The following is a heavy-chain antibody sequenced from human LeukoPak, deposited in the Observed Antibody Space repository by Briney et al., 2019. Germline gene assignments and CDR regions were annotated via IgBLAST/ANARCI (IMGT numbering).Heavy chain of an antibody. D-gene: IGHD3-3*01. Sequence: GGSLRLSCAASGFTFSNAWMSWVRQAPGKGLEWVGRIKSQTDGGTTDYAAPVKGRFTISRDDSKNTLYLQMNSLKTEDTAVYYCTTLGYYDFWSGYYYYFDYWGQGTLVTVSS. CDR1: GFTFSNAW. J-gene: IGHJ4*02. CDR2: IKSQTDGGTT. CDR3: TTLGYYDFWSGYYYYFDY. V-gene: IGHV3-15*01.